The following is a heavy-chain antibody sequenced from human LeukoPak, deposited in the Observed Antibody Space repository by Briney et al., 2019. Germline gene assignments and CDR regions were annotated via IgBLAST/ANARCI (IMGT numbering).Heavy chain of an antibody. CDR3: AREGEYSYGYNYYHQYMDV. Sequence: SQTLSLTRTVSGRSISSYYWSWSRQPPKKGLEWIGYIYYSWSTNYNPSLKSRVTISVDTSKNQFSLKLSSVTAADTAVYYCAREGEYSYGYNYYHQYMDVWGKGTTVTVSS. CDR1: GRSISSYY. V-gene: IGHV4-59*01. D-gene: IGHD5-18*01. J-gene: IGHJ6*03. CDR2: IYYSWST.